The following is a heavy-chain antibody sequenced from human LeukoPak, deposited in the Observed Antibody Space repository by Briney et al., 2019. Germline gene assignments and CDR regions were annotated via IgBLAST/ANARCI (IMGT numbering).Heavy chain of an antibody. CDR2: IYYSGST. CDR3: ARVAVQNYYDSSGYRLPGAFDI. CDR1: GGSFSSYY. V-gene: IGHV4-59*01. Sequence: SETLSLTCTVSGGSFSSYYWSWIRQPPGKGLEWIGYIYYSGSTNYNPSLKSRVTISVDTSKNQFSLKLSSVTAADTAVYYCARVAVQNYYDSSGYRLPGAFDIWGQGTMVTVSS. J-gene: IGHJ3*02. D-gene: IGHD3-22*01.